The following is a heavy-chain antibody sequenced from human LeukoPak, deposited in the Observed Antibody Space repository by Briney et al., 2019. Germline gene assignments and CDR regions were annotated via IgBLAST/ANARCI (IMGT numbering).Heavy chain of an antibody. Sequence: GSLRLSCAASGFTFSTYGVYWVRQAPGKGLEWIGEINHNGSTSSNPSLKSRVTISVDTSRSRFSLKLNSATAADTAVYYCARGFLGLNGGVWGQGTTVTVSS. V-gene: IGHV4-34*01. D-gene: IGHD1-26*01. CDR1: GFTFSTYG. CDR3: ARGFLGLNGGV. J-gene: IGHJ6*02. CDR2: INHNGST.